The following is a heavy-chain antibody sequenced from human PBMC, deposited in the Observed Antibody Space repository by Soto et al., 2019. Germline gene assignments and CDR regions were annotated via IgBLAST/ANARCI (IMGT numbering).Heavy chain of an antibody. CDR1: GYTFTNYY. CDR3: AIGRCTTVTTWWYFDY. CDR2: INPSTGSS. J-gene: IGHJ4*02. V-gene: IGHV1-46*01. D-gene: IGHD4-17*01. Sequence: ASVKVSCKASGYTFTNYYIHWVRQPPPQGLARMGIINPSTGSSTYAQKFQRRVTFTRDTSTSTVYMDLSSLRSEDTAVYYRAIGRCTTVTTWWYFDYWGQGDLVTAAS.